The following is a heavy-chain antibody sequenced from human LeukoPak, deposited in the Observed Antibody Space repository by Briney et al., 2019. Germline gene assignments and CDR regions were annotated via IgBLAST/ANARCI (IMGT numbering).Heavy chain of an antibody. CDR1: GYSFTSYW. CDR2: IYPGDSDT. D-gene: IGHD2-2*02. J-gene: IGHJ4*02. Sequence: GESLKISCKGSGYSFTSYWIGWVRQMPGKGLEWMGIIYPGDSDTRYSPSFQGQVTISADKSISTAHLQWSSLKASDTAMYYCATLPYCSSTSCYIFDYWGQGTLVTVSS. V-gene: IGHV5-51*01. CDR3: ATLPYCSSTSCYIFDY.